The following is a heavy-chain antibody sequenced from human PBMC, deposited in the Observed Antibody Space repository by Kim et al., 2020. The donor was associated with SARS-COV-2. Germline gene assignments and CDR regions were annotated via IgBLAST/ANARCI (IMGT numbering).Heavy chain of an antibody. D-gene: IGHD3-3*01. V-gene: IGHV1-2*02. CDR1: GYTFTGYY. CDR3: AREPPYYDFWSGRGLYYYGMDV. J-gene: IGHJ6*02. Sequence: ASVKVSCKASGYTFTGYYMHWVRQAPGQGLEWMGWINPNSGGTNYAQKFQGRVTMTRDTSISTAYMELSRLRSDDTAVYYCAREPPYYDFWSGRGLYYYGMDVWGQGTTVTVSS. CDR2: INPNSGGT.